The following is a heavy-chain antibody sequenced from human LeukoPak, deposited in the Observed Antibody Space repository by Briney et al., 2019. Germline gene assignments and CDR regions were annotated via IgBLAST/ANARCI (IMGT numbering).Heavy chain of an antibody. J-gene: IGHJ6*02. V-gene: IGHV4-59*01. Sequence: PSQTLSLTCTVAGASISSYYWSSIRQPPGKGLELLGYIYYSGSTNYNPSRKSRVTISVDTSKNQFSLKLSSVTAADTAVYYCARGTRHPYCSSTSCYLRAYYGMDVWGQGTTVTVSS. CDR3: ARGTRHPYCSSTSCYLRAYYGMDV. D-gene: IGHD2-2*01. CDR1: GASISSYY. CDR2: IYYSGST.